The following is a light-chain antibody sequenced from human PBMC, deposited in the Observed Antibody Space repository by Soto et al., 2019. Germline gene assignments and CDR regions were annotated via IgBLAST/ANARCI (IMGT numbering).Light chain of an antibody. CDR1: QSVSSSS. V-gene: IGKV3-20*01. CDR2: DAS. CDR3: QQYGGSPRT. Sequence: EVVMTQSPGAVSVSPGERATLSCRASQSVSSSSLAWYQQKRGQAPRLLIHDASSRATGIPDRFSGSGSGTDFTLTISRLEPEDFAVYYCQQYGGSPRTFGQGTKVDIK. J-gene: IGKJ1*01.